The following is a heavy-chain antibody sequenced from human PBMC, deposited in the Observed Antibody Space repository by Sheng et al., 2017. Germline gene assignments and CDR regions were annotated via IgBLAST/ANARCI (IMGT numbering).Heavy chain of an antibody. CDR3: AREEDIVVVPAAPQPYFDY. D-gene: IGHD2-2*01. V-gene: IGHV3-48*03. CDR1: GFTFSSYE. J-gene: IGHJ4*02. Sequence: EVQLVESGGGLVQPGGSLRLSCAASGFTFSSYEMNWVRQAPGKGLEWVSYISSSGSTIYYADSVKGRFTISRDNAKNSLYLQMNSLRAEDTAVYYCAREEDIVVVPAAPQPYFDYWGQGTLVTVSS. CDR2: ISSSGSTI.